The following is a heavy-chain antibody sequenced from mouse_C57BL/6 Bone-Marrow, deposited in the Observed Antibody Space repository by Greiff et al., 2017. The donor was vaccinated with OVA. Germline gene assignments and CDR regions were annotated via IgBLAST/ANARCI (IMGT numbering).Heavy chain of an antibody. J-gene: IGHJ2*01. CDR1: GYTFTDYY. Sequence: EVQLQQSGPVLVKPGASVKMSCKASGYTFTDYYMNWVKQSHGKSLEWIGVINPYNGGTSYNQKFKGQATLTVDKSSSTAYMELNSLTSEDSAVYYCARETGNYDYFDYWGQGTTLTVSS. CDR2: INPYNGGT. CDR3: ARETGNYDYFDY. V-gene: IGHV1-19*01. D-gene: IGHD2-1*01.